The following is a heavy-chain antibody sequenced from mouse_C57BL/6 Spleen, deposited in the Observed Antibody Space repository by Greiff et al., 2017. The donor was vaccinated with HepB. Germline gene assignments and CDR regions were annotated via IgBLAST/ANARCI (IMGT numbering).Heavy chain of an antibody. V-gene: IGHV1-22*01. CDR2: INPNNGGT. CDR1: GYTFTDYN. CDR3: ALLRPLAY. D-gene: IGHD1-2*01. J-gene: IGHJ3*01. Sequence: EVMLVESGPELVKPGASVKMSCKASGYTFTDYNMHWVKQSHGKSLEWIGYINPNNGGTSYNQKFKGKATLTVNKSSSTAYMELRSLTSEDSAVYDCALLRPLAYWGQGTLVTVSA.